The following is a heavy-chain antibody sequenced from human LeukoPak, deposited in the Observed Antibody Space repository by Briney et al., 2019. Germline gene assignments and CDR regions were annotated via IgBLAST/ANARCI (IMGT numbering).Heavy chain of an antibody. J-gene: IGHJ6*03. CDR2: ISYDGSNK. D-gene: IGHD1-20*01. CDR3: ARGPPYNWNLNYYYYYMDI. V-gene: IGHV3-30*14. Sequence: PGGSLRLSCAASGFTFSSYAMHWVRQAPGKGLEWVAVISYDGSNKYYADSVKGRFTISRDNSKNTLYLQMNNLRSEDTAVYYCARGPPYNWNLNYYYYYMDIWGKGTTVTVSS. CDR1: GFTFSSYA.